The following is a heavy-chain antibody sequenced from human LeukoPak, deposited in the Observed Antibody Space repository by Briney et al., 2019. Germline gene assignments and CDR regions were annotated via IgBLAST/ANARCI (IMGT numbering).Heavy chain of an antibody. Sequence: PSETLSLTCAVSGDSISSGAYSWNWIRQPPGKGLEWIGYIYTSGSTNYNPSLKSRVTISVDTSKNQFSLKLSSVTAADTAVYYCARLVVAASWFDPWGQGTLVTVSS. J-gene: IGHJ5*02. D-gene: IGHD2-15*01. CDR1: GDSISSGAYS. CDR2: IYTSGST. V-gene: IGHV4-30-2*01. CDR3: ARLVVAASWFDP.